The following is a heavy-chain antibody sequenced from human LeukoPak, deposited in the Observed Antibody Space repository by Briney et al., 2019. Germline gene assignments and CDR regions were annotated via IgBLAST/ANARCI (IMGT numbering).Heavy chain of an antibody. J-gene: IGHJ4*02. Sequence: PSETLSLTCTVSGGSISSYYWSWIRQPPGKGLEWIGYIYYSGSTNYNPSLKSRVTISVDTSKNQFSLKLSSVTAADTAVYYCARHLXRPAALYFDYWGQGTLVTVSS. CDR1: GGSISSYY. CDR3: ARHLXRPAALYFDY. V-gene: IGHV4-59*08. CDR2: IYYSGST. D-gene: IGHD2-2*01.